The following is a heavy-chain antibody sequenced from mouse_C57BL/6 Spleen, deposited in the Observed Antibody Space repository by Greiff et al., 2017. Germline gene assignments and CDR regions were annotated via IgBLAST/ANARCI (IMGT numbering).Heavy chain of an antibody. Sequence: EVQLQQSGTVLVRPGASVKMSCTTSGYTFTSYWMHWVKQRPGQGLEWIGAIYPGNSDTSYNQKFKGKAKLTAVTSTSTAYMELSSLTNEDSAVYYCTRSDDYGGAWFAYWGQGTLVTVSA. CDR3: TRSDDYGGAWFAY. CDR1: GYTFTSYW. D-gene: IGHD2-4*01. V-gene: IGHV1-5*01. J-gene: IGHJ3*01. CDR2: IYPGNSDT.